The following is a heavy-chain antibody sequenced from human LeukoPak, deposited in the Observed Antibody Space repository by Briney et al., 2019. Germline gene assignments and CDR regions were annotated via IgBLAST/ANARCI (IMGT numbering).Heavy chain of an antibody. J-gene: IGHJ6*02. V-gene: IGHV1-18*01. D-gene: IGHD6-19*01. Sequence: ASVKVSCKASDYTFTSYGISWVRQAPGQGLEGMGWISDYNGNTNYAQKLQGRVTMTTDTSTSTAYMELRSLRSDDTAVYYCARDRERWLAGIYYYYGMDVWGQGTTVTVSS. CDR1: DYTFTSYG. CDR2: ISDYNGNT. CDR3: ARDRERWLAGIYYYYGMDV.